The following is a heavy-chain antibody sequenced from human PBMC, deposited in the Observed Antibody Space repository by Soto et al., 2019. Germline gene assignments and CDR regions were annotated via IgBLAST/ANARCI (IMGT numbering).Heavy chain of an antibody. CDR3: ASTTRTYSYYYMDV. J-gene: IGHJ6*03. CDR1: GGSISSYY. D-gene: IGHD4-4*01. CDR2: IYYSGST. Sequence: SETLSLTCTVSGGSISSYYWSWIRQPPGKGLEWIGYIYYSGSTNYNPSLKSRVTISVDTSKNQFSLKLSSVTAADTAVYYCASTTRTYSYYYMDVWGKGTTVTVSS. V-gene: IGHV4-59*01.